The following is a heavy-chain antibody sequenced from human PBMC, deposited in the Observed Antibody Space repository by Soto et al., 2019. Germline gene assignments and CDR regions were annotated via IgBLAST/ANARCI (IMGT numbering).Heavy chain of an antibody. J-gene: IGHJ6*02. V-gene: IGHV3-33*01. CDR2: IWYDGSNK. CDR1: GFTFSSYG. Sequence: QVQLVESGGGVVQPGRSLRLSCAASGFTFSSYGMHWVRQAPGKGLEWVAVIWYDGSNKYYADSVKGRFTISRDNSKNPLYLQMNSLRAEDTAVYYCASNTPYYYYGMDVWGQGTTVTVSS. CDR3: ASNTPYYYYGMDV. D-gene: IGHD2-2*02.